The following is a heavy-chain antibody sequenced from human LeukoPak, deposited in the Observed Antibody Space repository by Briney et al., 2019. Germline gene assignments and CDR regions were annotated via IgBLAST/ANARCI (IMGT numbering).Heavy chain of an antibody. CDR3: AKDNYYGSGSYYYYYYYMDV. V-gene: IGHV3-23*01. J-gene: IGHJ6*03. D-gene: IGHD3-10*01. Sequence: GGSLRLSCAASGFTFSSYAMSWVRQAPGKGLEWVSAISGSGGSTYYADSVKGRFTISRDNSKNTLYLQMNSLRAEDTAVYYCAKDNYYGSGSYYYYYYYMDVWGKGTTVTVSS. CDR1: GFTFSSYA. CDR2: ISGSGGST.